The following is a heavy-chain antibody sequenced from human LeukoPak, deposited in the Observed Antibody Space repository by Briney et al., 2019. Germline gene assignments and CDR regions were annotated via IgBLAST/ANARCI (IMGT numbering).Heavy chain of an antibody. CDR3: ARLEWRGTYYYYLDV. V-gene: IGHV4-61*02. J-gene: IGHJ6*03. D-gene: IGHD3-16*01. Sequence: SETLSLTCTVFGNSISSGDNYWSWIRQPAGKGLEWIGRIYTSGSTNYNPSLKSRVTISVDTSKNQFSLKLSSVTAADTAVYYCARLEWRGTYYYYLDVWGKGTTVTISS. CDR2: IYTSGST. CDR1: GNSISSGDNY.